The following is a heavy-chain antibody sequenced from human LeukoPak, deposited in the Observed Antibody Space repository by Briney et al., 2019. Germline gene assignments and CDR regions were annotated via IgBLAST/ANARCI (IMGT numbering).Heavy chain of an antibody. CDR1: GFTFSSYA. CDR3: SVVPAAIWDSNWFDP. D-gene: IGHD2-2*01. Sequence: PGGSLRLSCAASGFTFSSYAMSWVRQAPGKGLEWVSAISGSGGSTDYAGSVKGRFTISRDNSKNTLYLQMNSLRAEDTAVYYCSVVPAAIWDSNWFDPWGQGTLVTVSS. J-gene: IGHJ5*02. CDR2: ISGSGGST. V-gene: IGHV3-23*01.